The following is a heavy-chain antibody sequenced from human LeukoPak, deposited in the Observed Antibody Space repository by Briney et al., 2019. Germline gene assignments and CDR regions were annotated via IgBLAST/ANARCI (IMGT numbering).Heavy chain of an antibody. Sequence: GGSLRLSCAASGFTYSSYSMNWVRQAPGKGLEWVSYISSSSNTIYYADSVKGRFTISRDNAKNSLSLQMNSLRAEDTAVYYSASLVVVPVATGGSFDPWGQGTLVTVSS. CDR2: ISSSSNTI. V-gene: IGHV3-48*04. CDR1: GFTYSSYS. CDR3: ASLVVVPVATGGSFDP. D-gene: IGHD2-2*01. J-gene: IGHJ5*02.